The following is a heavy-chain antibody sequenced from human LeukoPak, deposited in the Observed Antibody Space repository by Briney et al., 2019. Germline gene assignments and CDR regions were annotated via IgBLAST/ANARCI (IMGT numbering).Heavy chain of an antibody. D-gene: IGHD3-22*01. J-gene: IGHJ3*02. CDR3: ARSRPTRYYDSSGYTIDAFDI. Sequence: GESLQISCKGSGYIFTSYWISWVRQLPGKGLEWMGRIDPSDSYTNYSPSFQGHVTISADKSISTAYLRWSSLKASDTAMYYCARSRPTRYYDSSGYTIDAFDIWGQGTMVTVSS. CDR1: GYIFTSYW. V-gene: IGHV5-10-1*01. CDR2: IDPSDSYT.